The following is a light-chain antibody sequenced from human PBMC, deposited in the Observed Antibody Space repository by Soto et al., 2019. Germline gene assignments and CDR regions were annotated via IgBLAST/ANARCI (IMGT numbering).Light chain of an antibody. CDR1: QSVSSN. V-gene: IGKV3-15*01. CDR2: GAS. J-gene: IGKJ1*01. CDR3: QQYNNWPPWT. Sequence: EIVMTQSPATLSVSPGERATLSCRASQSVSSNLAWYQQKPGQAPRLLIYGASTRATGIPTRFSGSGSGTEFILTITNLQSEDFAVYSCQQYNNWPPWTFGQGTKVDIK.